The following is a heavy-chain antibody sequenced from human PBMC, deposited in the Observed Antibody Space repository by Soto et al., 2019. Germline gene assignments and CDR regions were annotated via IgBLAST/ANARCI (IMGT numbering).Heavy chain of an antibody. CDR3: ASRSEGSSFYGEFYN. CDR2: ISYDGKNK. J-gene: IGHJ4*02. Sequence: ESGGGVVQPGRSLRLSCAASGFTFSGYGMHWVRQAPGKGPEWVAVISYDGKNKYYADSVQGRFIISRDNSKNMLYLQMNTLRPEDTAVYYCASRSEGSSFYGEFYNWGQGTLVTVSS. V-gene: IGHV3-30*03. D-gene: IGHD2-15*01. CDR1: GFTFSGYG.